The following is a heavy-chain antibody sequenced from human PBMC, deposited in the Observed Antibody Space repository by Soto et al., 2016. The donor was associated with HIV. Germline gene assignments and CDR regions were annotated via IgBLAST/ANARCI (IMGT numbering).Heavy chain of an antibody. D-gene: IGHD3-16*01. CDR1: IQLWYLL. J-gene: IGHJ4*02. Sequence: EVQLVESGGNLVQPGGVPETLLCSLWIQLWYLLDELGPPGSRKGAGVGWPILREDGSEKSYVDSVKGRFTVSRDNARNSMFLQMNSLRVEDTAVYYCASPGGDLGPFAHWGQGALVAVSS. CDR3: ASPGGDLGPFAH. V-gene: IGHV3-7*01. CDR2: LREDGSEK.